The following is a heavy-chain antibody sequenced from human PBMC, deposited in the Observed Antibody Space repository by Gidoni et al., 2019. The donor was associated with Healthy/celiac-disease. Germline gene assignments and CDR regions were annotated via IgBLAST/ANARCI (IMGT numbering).Heavy chain of an antibody. Sequence: QVQLVQSGAEVKKPGASVKVSCKASGYTFTSYDINWVRQATGQGLEWMGWMNPNSGNTGYAQKFQGRVTMTRNTSISTAYMELSSLRSEDTAVYYCARGSWIQLWPHLSYMDVWGKGTTVTVSS. D-gene: IGHD5-18*01. CDR1: GYTFTSYD. CDR2: MNPNSGNT. CDR3: ARGSWIQLWPHLSYMDV. J-gene: IGHJ6*03. V-gene: IGHV1-8*01.